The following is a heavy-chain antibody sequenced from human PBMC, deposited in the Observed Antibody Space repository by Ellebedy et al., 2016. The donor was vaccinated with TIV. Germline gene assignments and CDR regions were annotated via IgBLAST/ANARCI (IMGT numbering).Heavy chain of an antibody. V-gene: IGHV4-59*01. D-gene: IGHD2-2*01. Sequence: SETLSLXCTVSGGSMSSYYWNWMRQPPGKGLEWVSYIYDSGTTRYNPSLESRVTISIDTSKNQFFLSLTSVTAADTAVYFYARSCSPSCWECLEYWGQGVLVTVSS. CDR2: IYDSGTT. CDR3: ARSCSPSCWECLEY. J-gene: IGHJ4*02. CDR1: GGSMSSYY.